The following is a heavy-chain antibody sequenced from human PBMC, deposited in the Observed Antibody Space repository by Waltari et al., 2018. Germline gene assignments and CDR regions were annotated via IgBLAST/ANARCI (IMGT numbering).Heavy chain of an antibody. CDR1: GFPFITYS. D-gene: IGHD5-12*01. J-gene: IGHJ4*02. CDR3: ARAEQPMATIIGVDY. Sequence: EVQLVASGGGLVKPGGSLSLSCSASGFPFITYSLNWVRQAPGKGLEWVSSISGSTGYIYYADSVKGRFTISRDNAKSSLYLEMNSLRGEDTAIYYCARAEQPMATIIGVDYWGQGTLVTVSS. V-gene: IGHV3-21*01. CDR2: ISGSTGYI.